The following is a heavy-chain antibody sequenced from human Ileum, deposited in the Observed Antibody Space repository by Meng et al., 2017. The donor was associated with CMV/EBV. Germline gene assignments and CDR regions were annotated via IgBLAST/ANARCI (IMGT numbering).Heavy chain of an antibody. CDR3: AQTWNWLPFEY. CDR2: ITGSGDTT. V-gene: IGHV3-23*01. CDR1: GFTCSGYA. Sequence: LSCAASGFTCSGYAMIWVRQAPGKGLEWVSSITGSGDTTYYADSVRGRFTISRDNSKDTLDLLMNSLRAEDTAVYYCAQTWNWLPFEYWGQGTLVTVSS. J-gene: IGHJ4*02. D-gene: IGHD1-7*01.